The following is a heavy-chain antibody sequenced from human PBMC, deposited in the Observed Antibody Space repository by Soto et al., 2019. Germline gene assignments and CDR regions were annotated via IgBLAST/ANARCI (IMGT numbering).Heavy chain of an antibody. D-gene: IGHD1-1*01. CDR3: AADDMTTFI. V-gene: IGHV1-58*01. Sequence: ASVKVSCKASGFTFPSSAVQWVRQARGQRLEWIGWIVVGSGNTNSAQKFQERVTFTRDMSTSTVYMELSSLKFEDTAVYYCAADDMTTFIWGQGTLVTVSS. CDR2: IVVGSGNT. CDR1: GFTFPSSA. J-gene: IGHJ4*02.